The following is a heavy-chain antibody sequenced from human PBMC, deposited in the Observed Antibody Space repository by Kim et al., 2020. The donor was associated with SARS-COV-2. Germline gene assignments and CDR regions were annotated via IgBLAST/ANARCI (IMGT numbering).Heavy chain of an antibody. D-gene: IGHD4-17*01. V-gene: IGHV4-31*02. Sequence: SLKSRVTISVDTAKNQFSLKLSSVTAADTAVYYCARDPSPTVTTDWYFDLWGRGTLVTVSS. CDR3: ARDPSPTVTTDWYFDL. J-gene: IGHJ2*01.